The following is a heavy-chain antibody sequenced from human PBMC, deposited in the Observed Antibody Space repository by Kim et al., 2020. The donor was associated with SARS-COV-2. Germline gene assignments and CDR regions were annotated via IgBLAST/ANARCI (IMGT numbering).Heavy chain of an antibody. CDR2: T. Sequence: TAYAPYVKGRFIVLREDSKNSLYLQMNSLKTEDTAVYYCARDTAAAMDVWRQGTTFTVSS. V-gene: IGHV3-72*01. CDR3: ARDTAAAMDV. J-gene: IGHJ6*02. D-gene: IGHD6-25*01.